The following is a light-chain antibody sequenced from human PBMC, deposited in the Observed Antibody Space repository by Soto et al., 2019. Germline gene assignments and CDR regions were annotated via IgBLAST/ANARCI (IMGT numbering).Light chain of an antibody. Sequence: QSALTQPRSVSGSPGQSVTISCTGTSGDVGGYNYVSWYQQHPGKAPKLMIYDVSKRPSGVPDRFSGSKSGNTASLTISGLQAEDEADYYCCSHAGSYTLVFGGGTKLTVL. CDR1: SGDVGGYNY. J-gene: IGLJ2*01. V-gene: IGLV2-11*01. CDR2: DVS. CDR3: CSHAGSYTLV.